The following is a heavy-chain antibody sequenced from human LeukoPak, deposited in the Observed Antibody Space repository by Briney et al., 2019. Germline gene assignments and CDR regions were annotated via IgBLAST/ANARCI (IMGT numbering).Heavy chain of an antibody. CDR1: GFTFSSYS. D-gene: IGHD2-2*01. J-gene: IGHJ6*02. Sequence: GGSLRLSCAASGFTFSSYSMNWVRQAPGKGLEWVSSISSSSSYIYYADSVKCRFTISRDNAKNSLYLKMNSLRAEDTAVYYCARDESGAGWGYQLLSMYYYGMDVWGQGTTITVSS. V-gene: IGHV3-21*01. CDR2: ISSSSSYI. CDR3: ARDESGAGWGYQLLSMYYYGMDV.